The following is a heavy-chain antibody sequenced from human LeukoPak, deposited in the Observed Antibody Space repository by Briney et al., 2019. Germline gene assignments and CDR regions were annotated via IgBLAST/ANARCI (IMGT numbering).Heavy chain of an antibody. J-gene: IGHJ3*02. CDR3: AGPPSPSSLDAFDI. CDR2: IIPIFGIA. D-gene: IGHD6-13*01. V-gene: IGHV1-69*04. CDR1: GGTFSSYA. Sequence: SVKVSCKASGGTFSSYAISWVRQAPGQGLEWMGRIIPIFGIANYAQKFQGRVTITADKSTSTAYMELSSLRSEDTAVYYCAGPPSPSSLDAFDIWDQGTMVTVSS.